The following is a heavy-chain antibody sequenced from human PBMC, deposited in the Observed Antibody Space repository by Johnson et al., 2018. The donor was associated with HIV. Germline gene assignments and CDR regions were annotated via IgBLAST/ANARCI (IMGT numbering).Heavy chain of an antibody. J-gene: IGHJ3*01. V-gene: IGHV3-13*01. CDR3: AKGRMGASGSYNV. CDR1: GFTFSSYD. D-gene: IGHD1-26*01. Sequence: VQLVESGGGLVQPGGSLRLSCAASGFTFSSYDMHWVRQATGKGLEWVSAIGTAGDTYYPGSVKGRFTISRENAKNSLYLQMNSLRAEDTALYYCAKGRMGASGSYNVWGQGTMVTVSS. CDR2: IGTAGDT.